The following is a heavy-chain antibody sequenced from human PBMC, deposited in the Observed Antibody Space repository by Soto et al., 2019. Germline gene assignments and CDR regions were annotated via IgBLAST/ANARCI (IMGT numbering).Heavy chain of an antibody. CDR3: VKSGNYNDRSGYYYFDH. CDR1: GFTFNNYA. CDR2: VSTSGGST. Sequence: GGSLRLSCEASGFTFNNYAMNWVRQAPGKGLEWVSSVSTSGGSTNYADSVTGRFTISRDNSKNTVSLQMNSLRVEDTAVYYCVKSGNYNDRSGYYYFDHWGQGMLVTVSS. V-gene: IGHV3-23*01. J-gene: IGHJ4*02. D-gene: IGHD3-22*01.